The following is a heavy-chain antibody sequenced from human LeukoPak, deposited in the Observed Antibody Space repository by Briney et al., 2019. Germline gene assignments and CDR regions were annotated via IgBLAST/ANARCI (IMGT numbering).Heavy chain of an antibody. V-gene: IGHV3-74*01. CDR1: GFTLSSYW. J-gene: IGHJ4*02. Sequence: GGSLRLSCAASGFTLSSYWMHWVRHAAGKGLVWVSRINSDGSVTSYAVSVKRRFTISRDNAKNTLYLQMNSLRAEDTAIYYCSRYSGYALGDYWGQGTLVTVSS. CDR3: SRYSGYALGDY. D-gene: IGHD5-12*01. CDR2: INSDGSVT.